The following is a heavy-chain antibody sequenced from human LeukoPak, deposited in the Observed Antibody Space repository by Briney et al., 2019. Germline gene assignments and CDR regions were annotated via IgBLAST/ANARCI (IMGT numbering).Heavy chain of an antibody. CDR2: IKQDGSEK. J-gene: IGHJ4*02. CDR3: ARRWGYYDSSGTFDY. D-gene: IGHD3-22*01. Sequence: GGSLSLSCEASGFTFRSYWMSWVRQAPGKGLEWVANIKQDGSEKYYVDSVKGRFTISRDSAKNSLYLQMNSLRAEDTALYYCARRWGYYDSSGTFDYWGQGTLVTVSS. V-gene: IGHV3-7*01. CDR1: GFTFRSYW.